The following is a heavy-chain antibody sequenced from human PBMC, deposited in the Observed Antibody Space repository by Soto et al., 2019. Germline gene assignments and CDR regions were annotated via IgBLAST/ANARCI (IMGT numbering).Heavy chain of an antibody. CDR3: ASSFRSQTAYDY. CDR2: IYYSGST. Sequence: NPSETLSLTCTVSVSCISSGSYYWSWIRQHPGKGLEWIGYIYYSGSTYYNPSLKSRVTISVDTSKNQFSLKLSSVTAADTAVYYCASSFRSQTAYDYWGQRPLVTVSS. D-gene: IGHD1-1*01. J-gene: IGHJ4*02. V-gene: IGHV4-31*03. CDR1: VSCISSGSYY.